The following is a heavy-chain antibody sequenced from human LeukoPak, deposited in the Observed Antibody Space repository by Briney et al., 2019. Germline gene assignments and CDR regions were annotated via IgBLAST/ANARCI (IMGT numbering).Heavy chain of an antibody. CDR3: ARVGDSSGLFDY. CDR1: GGSISSYY. CDR2: IYYSGST. D-gene: IGHD3-22*01. V-gene: IGHV4-59*01. J-gene: IGHJ4*02. Sequence: SETLSLTCTVSGGSISSYYWSWIRQPPGKGLEWIGYIYYSGSTNYNPSLKSRVTISVDTSKNQFSLKLSSVTAADTAVYYCARVGDSSGLFDYWGQGTLVTVSS.